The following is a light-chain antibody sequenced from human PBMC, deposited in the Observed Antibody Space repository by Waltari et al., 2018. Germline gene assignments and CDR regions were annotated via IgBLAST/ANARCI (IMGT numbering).Light chain of an antibody. CDR1: QSVFLSGHNYNG. CDR3: QQNRDTPRT. CDR2: WAS. J-gene: IGKJ1*01. V-gene: IGKV4-1*01. Sequence: DIVMTQSPDSLAVSLGERATLTCKPSQSVFLSGHNYNGLAWYQQQPGQPPKLLIYWASARVSGVPDRFSGSGSETDFSLTISSLQAEDVAVYYCQQNRDTPRTFGQGTKVEIK.